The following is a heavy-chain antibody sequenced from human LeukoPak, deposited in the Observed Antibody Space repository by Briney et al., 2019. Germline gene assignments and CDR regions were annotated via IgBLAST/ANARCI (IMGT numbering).Heavy chain of an antibody. CDR1: GYRLDELS. J-gene: IGHJ4*02. D-gene: IGHD5-12*01. Sequence: ASVKVSCKVSGYRLDELSIHWVRQGPGKGLEWMGGFDPEEGKTIYAQKLQGRVSMTEDTSTDTAFMELRSLRSEDTAVYYCATNTYNGYAIDSWGQGTLITVSS. CDR3: ATNTYNGYAIDS. CDR2: FDPEEGKT. V-gene: IGHV1-24*01.